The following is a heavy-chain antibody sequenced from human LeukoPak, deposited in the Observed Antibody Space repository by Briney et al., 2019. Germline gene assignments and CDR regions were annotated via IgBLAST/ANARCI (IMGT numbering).Heavy chain of an antibody. Sequence: SETLSLTCTVSGGSIRDYYWSWIRQPPGKQLEWIGYIYHSGSTNYNPSLKSRVTISLDTSKNQFSLNLRSVTAADTAVYYCARARGYSGYAYFDYWGQGTLVTVSS. J-gene: IGHJ4*02. V-gene: IGHV4-59*01. CDR3: ARARGYSGYAYFDY. CDR1: GGSIRDYY. D-gene: IGHD5-12*01. CDR2: IYHSGST.